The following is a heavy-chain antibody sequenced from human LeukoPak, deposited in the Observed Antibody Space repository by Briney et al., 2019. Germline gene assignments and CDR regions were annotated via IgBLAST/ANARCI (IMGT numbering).Heavy chain of an antibody. V-gene: IGHV3-48*01. Sequence: GGSLRLSCAASGFTFSNYNMNWVRQAPGKGLEWVSYISSSSTIIYYADSVKGRFTISRDNSKNTLYLQMNSLRAEDTAVYYCAKDHQWLDYFDYWGQGTLVTVSS. CDR3: AKDHQWLDYFDY. CDR1: GFTFSNYN. CDR2: ISSSSTII. D-gene: IGHD6-19*01. J-gene: IGHJ4*02.